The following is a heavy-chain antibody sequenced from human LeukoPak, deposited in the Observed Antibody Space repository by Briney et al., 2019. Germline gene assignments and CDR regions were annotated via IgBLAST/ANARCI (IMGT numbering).Heavy chain of an antibody. J-gene: IGHJ4*02. CDR1: GYTFTGYY. CDR2: INPNSGGT. CDR3: ARDRAVTTWETDY. V-gene: IGHV1-2*02. D-gene: IGHD4-17*01. Sequence: ASVTVSCKASGYTFTGYYMHWVRQAPGQGLEWMGWINPNSGGTNYAQKFQGRVTMTRDTSISTAYMELSRLRSDDTAVYYCARDRAVTTWETDYWGQGTLVTVSS.